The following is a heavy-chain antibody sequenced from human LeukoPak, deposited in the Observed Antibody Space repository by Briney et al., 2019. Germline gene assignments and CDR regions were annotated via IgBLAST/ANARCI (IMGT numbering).Heavy chain of an antibody. CDR2: IYSGGST. CDR1: GFSVSSNY. CDR3: ARGSGAAAGTAH. Sequence: GGSLRLSCAVSGFSVSSNYMGWVRQAPGKGLEWVSVIYSGGSTYYADSVKGRFTISRDNSKNTLYLQMNTLRAEDTAVYYCARGSGAAAGTAHWGQGTLVTVSS. V-gene: IGHV3-66*01. D-gene: IGHD6-13*01. J-gene: IGHJ4*02.